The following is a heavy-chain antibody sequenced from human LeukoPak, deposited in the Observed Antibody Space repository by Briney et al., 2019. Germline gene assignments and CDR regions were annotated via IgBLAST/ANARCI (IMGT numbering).Heavy chain of an antibody. J-gene: IGHJ4*02. V-gene: IGHV4-34*01. CDR3: ARGGGRRLIVVVPAALYYFDY. CDR2: INHSGST. D-gene: IGHD2-2*01. CDR1: GGSFSGYY. Sequence: SETLSLTCAVYGGSFSGYYWSWIRQPPGKGLEWIGEINHSGSTNYNPFLKSRVTISVDTSKNQFSLKLSSVTAADTAVYYCARGGGRRLIVVVPAALYYFDYWGQGTLVTVSS.